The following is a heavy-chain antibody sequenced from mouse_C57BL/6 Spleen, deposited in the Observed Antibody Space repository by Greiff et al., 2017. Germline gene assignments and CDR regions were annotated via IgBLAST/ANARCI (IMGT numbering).Heavy chain of an antibody. Sequence: QVQLQQPGAELVMPGASVKLSCKASGYTFTSYWMHWVKQRPGQGLEWIGEIDPSDSYTNYNQKFKGKSTLTVDKSSSTAYMQLSSLTSEDSAVYYCARRGGAGWFAYWGQGTLVTVSA. CDR3: ARRGGAGWFAY. V-gene: IGHV1-69*01. CDR1: GYTFTSYW. CDR2: IDPSDSYT. J-gene: IGHJ3*01.